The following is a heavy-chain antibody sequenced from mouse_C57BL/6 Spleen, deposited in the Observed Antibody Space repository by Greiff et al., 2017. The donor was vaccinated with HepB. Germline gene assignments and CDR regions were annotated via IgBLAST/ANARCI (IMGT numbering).Heavy chain of an antibody. Sequence: EVMLVESGGGLVKPGGSLKLSCAASGFTFSSYAMSWVRQTPEKRLEWVATISDGGSYTYYPDNVKGRFTISRDNAKNNLYLQMSHLKSEDTAMYYCARDQVVTGYYYAMDYWGQGTSVTVSS. CDR3: ARDQVVTGYYYAMDY. V-gene: IGHV5-4*01. D-gene: IGHD1-1*01. CDR1: GFTFSSYA. J-gene: IGHJ4*01. CDR2: ISDGGSYT.